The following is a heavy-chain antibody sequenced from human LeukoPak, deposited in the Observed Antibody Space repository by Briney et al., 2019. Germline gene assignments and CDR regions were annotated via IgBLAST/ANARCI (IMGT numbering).Heavy chain of an antibody. CDR1: GYTFTGYY. Sequence: ASVKVSCKASGYTFTGYYMHWVRQAPGQGLEWMGWINPNSGGTNYAQKFQGRVTMTRDTSISTAYMELSRLRSDDTAVYYCARDYDSSGYLINWGQGTLVTVSS. D-gene: IGHD3-22*01. CDR3: ARDYDSSGYLIN. J-gene: IGHJ4*02. V-gene: IGHV1-2*02. CDR2: INPNSGGT.